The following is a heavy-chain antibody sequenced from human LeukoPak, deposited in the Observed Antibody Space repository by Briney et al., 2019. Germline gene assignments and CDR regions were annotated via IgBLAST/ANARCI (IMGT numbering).Heavy chain of an antibody. D-gene: IGHD2-21*02. CDR3: ATAPLTYCGGDCYWDYYFDY. V-gene: IGHV1-69*04. CDR1: GGTFSSYA. J-gene: IGHJ4*02. CDR2: IIPILGIA. Sequence: SVKVSCKASGGTFSSYAISWVRQAPGQGLEWMGRIIPILGIANYAQKFQGRVTITADKSTSTAYMELSSLRSEDTAVYYCATAPLTYCGGDCYWDYYFDYWGQGTLVTVSS.